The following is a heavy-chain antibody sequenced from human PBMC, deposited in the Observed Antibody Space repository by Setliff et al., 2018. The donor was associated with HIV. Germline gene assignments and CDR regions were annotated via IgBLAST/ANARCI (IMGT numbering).Heavy chain of an antibody. CDR3: ARGLGGYCSSVSCYEADH. J-gene: IGHJ5*02. Sequence: SETLSLTCTVSGASISSHYWAWIRQSPGKGLEWIGYIYYSGNTNYNPSLKSRVTTSVDTSKNQFSLRLSSVTAADTAVYYCARGLGGYCSSVSCYEADHWGQGTLVTVSS. CDR1: GASISSHY. D-gene: IGHD2-2*01. CDR2: IYYSGNT. V-gene: IGHV4-59*11.